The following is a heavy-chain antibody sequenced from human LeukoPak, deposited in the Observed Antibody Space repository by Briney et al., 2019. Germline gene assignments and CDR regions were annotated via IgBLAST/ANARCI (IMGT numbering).Heavy chain of an antibody. CDR3: ARGSATGLAY. D-gene: IGHD1-1*01. Sequence: SETLSLTCAVYGGSFSGYSWTWIRQPPGKGLEWIGEIDRSGSTNYNPSLKSRLTIPVDTSKNQFSLKSSSVTAADTAVYYCARGSATGLAYWGQGTLVTVSS. CDR1: GGSFSGYS. J-gene: IGHJ4*02. CDR2: IDRSGST. V-gene: IGHV4-34*01.